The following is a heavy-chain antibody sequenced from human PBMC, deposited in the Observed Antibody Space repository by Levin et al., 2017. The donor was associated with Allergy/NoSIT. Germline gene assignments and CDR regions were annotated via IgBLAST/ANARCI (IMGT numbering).Heavy chain of an antibody. D-gene: IGHD6-6*01. CDR2: INHSGST. V-gene: IGHV4-34*01. CDR3: ARVLAARPFTARYRYFDY. J-gene: IGHJ4*02. Sequence: PSETLSLTCAVYGGSFSGYYWSWIRQPPGKGLEWIGEINHSGSTNYNPSLKSRVTISVDTSKNQFSLKLSSVTAADTAVYYCARVLAARPFTARYRYFDYWGQGTLVTVSS. CDR1: GGSFSGYY.